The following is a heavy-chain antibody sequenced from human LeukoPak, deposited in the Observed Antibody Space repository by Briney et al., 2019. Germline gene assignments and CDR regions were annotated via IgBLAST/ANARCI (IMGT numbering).Heavy chain of an antibody. D-gene: IGHD6-13*01. J-gene: IGHJ4*02. CDR3: ARLGSIAAAGTPDY. Sequence: GGSLRLSCAASGFTFSSYGMHWVRQAPGKGLEWVAVISYDGSNKYYTDSVKGRFTISRDNAKNSLYLQMNSLRGEDTAVYYCARLGSIAAAGTPDYWGQGTLVTVSS. CDR2: ISYDGSNK. V-gene: IGHV3-30*03. CDR1: GFTFSSYG.